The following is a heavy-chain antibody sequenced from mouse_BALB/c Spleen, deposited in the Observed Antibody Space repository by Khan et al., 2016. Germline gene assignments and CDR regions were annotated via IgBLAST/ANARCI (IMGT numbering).Heavy chain of an antibody. CDR3: ARHELRRNAMEY. D-gene: IGHD2-12*01. CDR2: IWSDGST. J-gene: IGHJ4*01. Sequence: VQLQESGPDLVAPSQSLSITCTVSGFSLTSYGVHWVRQPPGKGLEWLVVIWSDGSTTYNSALKSRLSISKANSNSQAFLKMHSHQTDDTAMYECARHELRRNAMEYWGQGTAVTVAS. V-gene: IGHV2-6-2*01. CDR1: GFSLTSYG.